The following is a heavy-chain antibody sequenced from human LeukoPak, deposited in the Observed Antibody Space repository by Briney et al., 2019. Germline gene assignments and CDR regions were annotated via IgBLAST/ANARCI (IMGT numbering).Heavy chain of an antibody. V-gene: IGHV6-1*01. J-gene: IGHJ6*02. CDR3: ARDQAAPYSSSWYGVYYGMDV. CDR2: TYYRSKWYN. Sequence: SQTLSLTCAISGDSVSSNSAAWNWIRQSPSRGLEWLGSTYYRSKWYNDYAVSVKSRITINPDTSKNQFSLQLNSVTPEDTAVYYCARDQAAPYSSSWYGVYYGMDVWGQGTTVTVSS. CDR1: GDSVSSNSAA. D-gene: IGHD6-13*01.